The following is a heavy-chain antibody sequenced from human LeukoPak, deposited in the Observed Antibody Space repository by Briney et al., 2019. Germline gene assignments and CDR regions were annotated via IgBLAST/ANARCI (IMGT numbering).Heavy chain of an antibody. CDR3: AKVKDTSGSRFDY. Sequence: PGGSLTLSCAASGFAFRSYDMSWVRQAPGKGLEWVSDITGTGGNTSYADSVKGRFTISRDNSKNTLYLQMNSLRDEDTAVYYCAKVKDTSGSRFDYWGQGTLVTVSS. CDR2: ITGTGGNT. CDR1: GFAFRSYD. J-gene: IGHJ4*02. D-gene: IGHD3-22*01. V-gene: IGHV3-23*01.